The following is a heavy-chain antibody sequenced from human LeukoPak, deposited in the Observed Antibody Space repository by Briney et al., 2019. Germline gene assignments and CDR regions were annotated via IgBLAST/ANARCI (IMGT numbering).Heavy chain of an antibody. V-gene: IGHV3-9*01. D-gene: IGHD1-26*01. CDR3: AKHMRATNTYYFYGLDV. Sequence: GRSLRLSCAATGFSFEDYGMHWVRQPPGKGLEWVSGISWNGGSTDYADSVKGRFTISRVNAKNSLYLQLSSLRPEDTALYYCAKHMRATNTYYFYGLDVWGQGTTVTVSS. CDR2: ISWNGGST. J-gene: IGHJ6*02. CDR1: GFSFEDYG.